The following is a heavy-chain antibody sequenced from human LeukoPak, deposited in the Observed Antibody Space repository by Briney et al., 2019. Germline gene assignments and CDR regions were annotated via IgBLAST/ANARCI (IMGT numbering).Heavy chain of an antibody. CDR3: ARRQSDFWSALYYYYYMDV. D-gene: IGHD3-3*01. V-gene: IGHV3-7*01. CDR1: GFTFSSYW. J-gene: IGHJ6*03. CDR2: IKQDGSEK. Sequence: GGSLRLSCAASGFTFSSYWMSWVRQAPGKGLEWVANIKQDGSEKYYMDSVKGRFTISRDNAKNSLYLQMNSLRAEDTAVYYCARRQSDFWSALYYYYYMDVWGKGTTVTVSS.